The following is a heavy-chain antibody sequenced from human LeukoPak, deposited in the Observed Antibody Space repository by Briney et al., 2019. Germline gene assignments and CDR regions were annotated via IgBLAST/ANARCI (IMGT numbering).Heavy chain of an antibody. CDR3: ARDLSSVHRGEVSYH. V-gene: IGHV1-18*01. J-gene: IGHJ5*02. CDR1: GYTFTNYG. D-gene: IGHD3-10*01. CDR2: ISAYNGNT. Sequence: ASVKVSCKASGYTFTNYGISWVRQAPGRGLEWMGWISAYNGNTNSAQKFQGRVTMTTDTSTNTAYMELRSLRSDDTAVYYCARDLSSVHRGEVSYHWGQGTLVTVSS.